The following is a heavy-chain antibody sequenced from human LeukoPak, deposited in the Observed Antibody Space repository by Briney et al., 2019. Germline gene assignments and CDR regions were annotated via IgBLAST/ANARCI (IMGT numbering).Heavy chain of an antibody. Sequence: QPGGSLRLSCAASGFTFSSYEMNWVRQAPGKGLEWVSYISSSGSTIYYADSVKGRFTISRDNAKNSLYLQMNSLRAEDTAVYYCARYYYGSGTSFDPWGQGTLVTVSS. J-gene: IGHJ5*02. CDR1: GFTFSSYE. D-gene: IGHD3-10*01. CDR2: ISSSGSTI. V-gene: IGHV3-48*03. CDR3: ARYYYGSGTSFDP.